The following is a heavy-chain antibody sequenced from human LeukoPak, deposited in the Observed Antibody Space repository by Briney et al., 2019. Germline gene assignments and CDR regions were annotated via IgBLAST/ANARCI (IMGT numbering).Heavy chain of an antibody. D-gene: IGHD4-17*01. CDR2: INSDGSNT. V-gene: IGHV3-74*01. J-gene: IGHJ4*02. Sequence: AGGSLRLSCAASGFTFSTYWMHWVRQAPGRGLVWVSRINSDGSNTAYAGSVKGRFTISRDNIRNTLYLQINSLRAEDTAVYYCASRLKTPSDYGLSKYYFDSWGQGTLVTVSS. CDR1: GFTFSTYW. CDR3: ASRLKTPSDYGLSKYYFDS.